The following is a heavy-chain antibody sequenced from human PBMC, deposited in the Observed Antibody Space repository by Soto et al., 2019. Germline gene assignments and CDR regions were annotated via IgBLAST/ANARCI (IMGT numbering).Heavy chain of an antibody. CDR1: GYPFTTYY. V-gene: IGHV1-2*02. CDR3: ATDDYGIFPY. D-gene: IGHD3-10*01. J-gene: IGHJ4*02. CDR2: IDPRSGGT. Sequence: HVQLVQSGTEVKKPRASVRVSCMVSGYPFTTYYIHWVRQAPGQGLEWMGWIDPRSGGTVYEQKFQGRVTMTRDTSISTVYMDLSGLTSDDTALYYCATDDYGIFPYWGQGSLVTVSS.